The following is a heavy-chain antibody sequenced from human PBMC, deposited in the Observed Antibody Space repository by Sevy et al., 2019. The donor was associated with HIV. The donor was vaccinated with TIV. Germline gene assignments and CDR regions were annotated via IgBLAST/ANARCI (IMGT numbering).Heavy chain of an antibody. CDR3: ARVTEYYYDSSGYYHRYYGMDV. J-gene: IGHJ6*02. CDR1: GFTFSSYS. Sequence: GGSLRLSCAASGFTFSSYSMNWVRQAPGKGLEWVSSISSSSSYIYYADSVKGRFTISRDNAKNSLYLQMNSLRAEDTAVYYCARVTEYYYDSSGYYHRYYGMDVWGQWTTVTVSS. V-gene: IGHV3-21*01. D-gene: IGHD3-22*01. CDR2: ISSSSSYI.